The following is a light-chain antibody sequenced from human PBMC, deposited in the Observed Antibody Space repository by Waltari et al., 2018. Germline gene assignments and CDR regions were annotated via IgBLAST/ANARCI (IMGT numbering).Light chain of an antibody. CDR2: AAS. CDR1: QGIISN. J-gene: IGKJ5*01. Sequence: IQLTQSPSSLSASVGDRFPITCRAIQGIISNLALYQQIPGKAPKLLISAASTLQSGVPLRLSGSGSGTDFTLTISSLQPEDFATYYCQQLNSYPITFGQGTRLEIK. CDR3: QQLNSYPIT. V-gene: IGKV1-9*01.